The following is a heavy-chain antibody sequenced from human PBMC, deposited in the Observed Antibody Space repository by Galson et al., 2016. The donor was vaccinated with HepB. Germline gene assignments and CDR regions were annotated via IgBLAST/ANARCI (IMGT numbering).Heavy chain of an antibody. CDR3: AKGGDGYNLFEV. J-gene: IGHJ4*02. CDR2: ISYDGSKK. V-gene: IGHV3-30*18. D-gene: IGHD5-24*01. CDR1: GFTFSSYG. Sequence: SLRLSCAASGFTFSSYGMHWVRQAPGKGLEWAAVISYDGSKKYYADPVKGRFIISRDNSKNTLYLQMNSLGAEDTAVYYCAKGGDGYNLFEVWGQGTMVTVSS.